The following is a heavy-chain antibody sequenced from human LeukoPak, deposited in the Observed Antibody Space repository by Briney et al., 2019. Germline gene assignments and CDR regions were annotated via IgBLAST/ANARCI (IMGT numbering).Heavy chain of an antibody. J-gene: IGHJ4*02. D-gene: IGHD1-26*01. Sequence: ASVKVSCKASGYTFTGYYIHWVRQAPGQGLEWMGWINPNSGGTNYAQKFQGRVTMTRDASISTAYMDLSRLRSDDTAVYYCARGSIVGATFDYFDYWGQGTLVTVSS. CDR1: GYTFTGYY. CDR2: INPNSGGT. V-gene: IGHV1-2*02. CDR3: ARGSIVGATFDYFDY.